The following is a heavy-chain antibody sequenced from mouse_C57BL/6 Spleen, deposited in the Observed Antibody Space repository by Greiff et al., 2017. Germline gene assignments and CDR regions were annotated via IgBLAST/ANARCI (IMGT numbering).Heavy chain of an antibody. CDR1: GYNFTSYG. J-gene: IGHJ2*01. CDR2: IYPRSGNT. CDR3: ARYGEGGY. D-gene: IGHD1-1*01. V-gene: IGHV1-81*01. Sequence: VQLQESGAELARPGASVKLSCKASGYNFTSYGMSWVKQRTGQGLEWIGEIYPRSGNTYYTEKFQGKATLTADKSSSTAYLELRSLTSEDTAVYFCARYGEGGYWGQGTTLTVSS.